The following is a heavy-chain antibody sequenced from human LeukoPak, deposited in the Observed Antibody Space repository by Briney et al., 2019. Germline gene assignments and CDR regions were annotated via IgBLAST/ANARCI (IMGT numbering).Heavy chain of an antibody. Sequence: GGSLRLSCAASGFTFSSYGMHWVRQAPGKGLEWVAVIWYDGSNKYYADSVKGRFTISRDNSKNTLYLQMNSLRAEDTAVYYCAKGGSYFAVYFDYWGQGTLVTVSS. D-gene: IGHD1-26*01. CDR1: GFTFSSYG. CDR2: IWYDGSNK. V-gene: IGHV3-33*06. J-gene: IGHJ4*02. CDR3: AKGGSYFAVYFDY.